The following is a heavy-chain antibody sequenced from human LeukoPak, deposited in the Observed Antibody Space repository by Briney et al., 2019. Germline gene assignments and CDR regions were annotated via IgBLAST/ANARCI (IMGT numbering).Heavy chain of an antibody. Sequence: PGGSLRLSCAASGFTFTNYAMSWVRQAPGKGLEWVSAIGGSGGSTYYADSVKGRFTISRDNSKNTLYLQMTGPRAEDTAIYYCAKTPETHYYDFSDYYYYFDYWGQGTLVTVSS. D-gene: IGHD3-22*01. V-gene: IGHV3-23*01. CDR2: IGGSGGST. CDR3: AKTPETHYYDFSDYYYYFDY. CDR1: GFTFTNYA. J-gene: IGHJ4*02.